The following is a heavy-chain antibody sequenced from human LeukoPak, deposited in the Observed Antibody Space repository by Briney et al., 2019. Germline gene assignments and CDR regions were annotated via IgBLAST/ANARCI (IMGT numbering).Heavy chain of an antibody. CDR1: GFPFGDYG. D-gene: IGHD2-8*02. CDR2: IKTDGSEK. J-gene: IGHJ4*02. CDR3: ASYLYWWSDLGY. Sequence: GGSLRLSCEASGFPFGDYGRPWFRRAPGKGLEGGAKIKTDGSEKYYVDSVKGRFTISRDNAKNSLYLQMNSLRVEDTAVYYCASYLYWWSDLGYWGQGTLVTVSS. V-gene: IGHV3-7*01.